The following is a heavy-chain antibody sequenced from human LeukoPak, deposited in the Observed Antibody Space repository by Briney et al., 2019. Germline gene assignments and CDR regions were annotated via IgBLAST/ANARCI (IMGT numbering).Heavy chain of an antibody. D-gene: IGHD2-15*01. Sequence: ASVKVSFKASGYTFTGYYLHWVRQAPGQGLEWMGFTNPNNGDTNYDQEVQGRVTVTRDTSIITGYMELSWLKSDDTGVYYCATVRDIVVGGGPYYFDYWGQGTLVTGSS. CDR1: GYTFTGYY. CDR2: TNPNNGDT. J-gene: IGHJ4*02. V-gene: IGHV1-2*02. CDR3: ATVRDIVVGGGPYYFDY.